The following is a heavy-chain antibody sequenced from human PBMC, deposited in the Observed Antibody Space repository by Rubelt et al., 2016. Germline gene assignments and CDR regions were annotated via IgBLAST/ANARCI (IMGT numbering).Heavy chain of an antibody. D-gene: IGHD2-2*01. CDR2: IRYDGTNK. J-gene: IGHJ4*02. Sequence: FSDYGMHWVRQAPGKGLEWVAFIRYDGTNKYYADSVKGRFTISRDNAKNSLYLDMNSLRAEDTAVYYCASDRVGWGQGTLVTVSS. V-gene: IGHV3-33*01. CDR3: ASDRVG. CDR1: FSDYG.